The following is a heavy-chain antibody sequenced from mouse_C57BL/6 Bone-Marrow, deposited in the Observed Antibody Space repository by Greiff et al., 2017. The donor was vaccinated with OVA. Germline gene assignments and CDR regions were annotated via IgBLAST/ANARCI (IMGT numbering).Heavy chain of an antibody. D-gene: IGHD1-1*01. Sequence: QVQLQQSGAELMKPGASVKLSCKATGYTFTGYWIEWVKQRPGHGLEWIGEILPGSGGTNYNEKFKGKATFTADKSSNTAYMQLSSLTTEDSAIYYWARQPYYYGSSLYAMDYWGQGTSVTVSS. V-gene: IGHV1-9*01. CDR2: ILPGSGGT. J-gene: IGHJ4*01. CDR3: ARQPYYYGSSLYAMDY. CDR1: GYTFTGYW.